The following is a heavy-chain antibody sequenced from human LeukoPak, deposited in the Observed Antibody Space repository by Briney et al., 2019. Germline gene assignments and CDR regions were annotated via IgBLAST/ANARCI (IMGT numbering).Heavy chain of an antibody. CDR1: GGSFSSYY. V-gene: IGHV4-39*01. CDR2: IYYSGST. CDR3: ARLKYYYDSSGPHPLDY. Sequence: PSETLSLTCTVYGGSFSSYYWGWIRQPPGKGLEWIGSIYYSGSTYYNPSLKSRVTISVDTSKNQFSLKLSSVTAADTAVYYCARLKYYYDSSGPHPLDYWGQGTLVTVSS. J-gene: IGHJ4*02. D-gene: IGHD3-22*01.